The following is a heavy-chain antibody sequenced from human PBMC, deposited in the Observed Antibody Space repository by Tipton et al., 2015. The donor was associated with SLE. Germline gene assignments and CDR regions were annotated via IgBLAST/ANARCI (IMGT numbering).Heavy chain of an antibody. J-gene: IGHJ4*02. CDR1: GFTFSSYG. V-gene: IGHV3-33*01. CDR2: IWYDGSNK. D-gene: IGHD3-9*01. CDR3: ATQLRYSDRVDY. Sequence: SLRLSCAASGFTFSSYGMHWVRQAPGKGLEWGAVIWYDGSNKYYADSMKGRFTISRDNSKNTLYLQMNSLRAEDTAVYYCATQLRYSDRVDYWGQGTLVTVSS.